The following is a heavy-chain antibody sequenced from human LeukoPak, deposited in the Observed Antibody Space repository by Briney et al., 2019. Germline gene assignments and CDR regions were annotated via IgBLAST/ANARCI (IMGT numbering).Heavy chain of an antibody. CDR2: INHSGST. J-gene: IGHJ6*02. D-gene: IGHD6-25*01. Sequence: PSETLSLTCAVYGGSFSGYYWSWIRQPPGKGLEWIGEINHSGSTNYNPSLKSRVTISVDTSKNQFSLKLSSVTAADTAVYYCARLQRAVGYYYYYGMDVWGQGTTVTVSS. V-gene: IGHV4-34*01. CDR1: GGSFSGYY. CDR3: ARLQRAVGYYYYYGMDV.